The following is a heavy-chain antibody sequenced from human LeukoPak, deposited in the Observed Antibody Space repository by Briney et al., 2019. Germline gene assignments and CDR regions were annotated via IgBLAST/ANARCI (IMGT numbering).Heavy chain of an antibody. V-gene: IGHV3-7*01. CDR3: ASGRQLGY. CDR1: GFTFSSYW. CDR2: IKQDGREK. J-gene: IGHJ4*02. Sequence: GGSLRLSCAASGFTFSSYWMSWVRQAPGKGLGGVANIKQDGREKYYVDSVKGRFIISRDNAKNSLYLQMNSLRAEDTALYYCASGRQLGYWGQGTLVTVSS. D-gene: IGHD3-16*01.